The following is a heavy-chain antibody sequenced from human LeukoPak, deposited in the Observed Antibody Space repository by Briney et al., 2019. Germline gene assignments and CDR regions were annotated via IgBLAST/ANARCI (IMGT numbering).Heavy chain of an antibody. Sequence: SETLSLTCAVYGGSFSGYYWSWIRQPPGKGLEWVGEINHSGSTNYNPSLKSRVTISVDTSKNQFSLKLSSVTAADTAVYYCARVARSGSYDYWGQGTLVTVSS. CDR1: GGSFSGYY. J-gene: IGHJ4*02. CDR2: INHSGST. D-gene: IGHD1-26*01. CDR3: ARVARSGSYDY. V-gene: IGHV4-34*01.